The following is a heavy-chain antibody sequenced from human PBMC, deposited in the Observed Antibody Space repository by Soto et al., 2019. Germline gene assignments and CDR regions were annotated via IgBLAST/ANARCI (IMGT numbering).Heavy chain of an antibody. Sequence: PGGSLRLSCAASGLTFRSYWMHWVRQAPGKGLVWVSRINTGGSVAMYVDSVKGRFTISRDNSKNTLYLHMNSLRAEDTAVYFCAKSRPRATIFGVVINGFDYWGQGTLVTVSS. CDR1: GLTFRSYW. J-gene: IGHJ4*02. CDR2: INTGGSVA. CDR3: AKSRPRATIFGVVINGFDY. V-gene: IGHV3-74*03. D-gene: IGHD3-3*01.